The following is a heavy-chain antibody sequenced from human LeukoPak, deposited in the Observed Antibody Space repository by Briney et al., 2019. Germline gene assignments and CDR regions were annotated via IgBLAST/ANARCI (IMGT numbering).Heavy chain of an antibody. CDR1: GYSFTSYW. CDR3: ARCYCSSTSCYAPFDAFDI. J-gene: IGHJ3*02. D-gene: IGHD2-2*01. V-gene: IGHV5-51*01. CDR2: FYPGDSDS. Sequence: GESLKIPCKGSGYSFTSYWIGWVRQMLGKGLEWMGIFYPGDSDSRYSPSFQGQVPIPADKSISNAYQQWSSLKASDTAMYYCARCYCSSTSCYAPFDAFDIWGQGTMVTVSS.